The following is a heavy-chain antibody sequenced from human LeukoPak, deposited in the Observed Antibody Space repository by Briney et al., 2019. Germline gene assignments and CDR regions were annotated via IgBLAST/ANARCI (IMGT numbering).Heavy chain of an antibody. J-gene: IGHJ4*02. CDR2: MNPKRGDT. D-gene: IGHD6-13*01. Sequence: GASVKVSCKASGYTFTDYYIHWVRQAPGQGLEWMAWMNPKRGDTSYAQKFQGRVTMTRNTSISTAYMELSSLRSEDTAVYYCARGPIFSSSWYVDYWGQGTLVTVSS. CDR1: GYTFTDYY. CDR3: ARGPIFSSSWYVDY. V-gene: IGHV1-8*02.